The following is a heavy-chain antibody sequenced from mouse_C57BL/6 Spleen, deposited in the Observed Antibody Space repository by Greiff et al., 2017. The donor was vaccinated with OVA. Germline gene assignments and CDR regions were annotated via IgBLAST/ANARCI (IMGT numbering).Heavy chain of an antibody. Sequence: VQLQQPGAELVRPGSSVKLSCKASGYTFTSYWMHWVKQRPIQGLEWIGDIDPSDSETHYNQQFKDKVTLTVDKSSNTAYIQLSSLTSEDSAISYCARCDCYYYWFAYWGQGTLVTVSS. CDR3: ARCDCYYYWFAY. CDR1: GYTFTSYW. V-gene: IGHV1-52*01. J-gene: IGHJ3*01. D-gene: IGHD2-3*01. CDR2: IDPSDSET.